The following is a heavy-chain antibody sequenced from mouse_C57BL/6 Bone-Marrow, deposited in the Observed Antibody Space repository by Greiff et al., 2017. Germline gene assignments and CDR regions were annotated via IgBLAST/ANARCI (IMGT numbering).Heavy chain of an antibody. D-gene: IGHD1-1*01. CDR3: ARKGLDYGNWYFDV. CDR1: GFSLTSYA. CDR2: IWTGGGT. J-gene: IGHJ1*03. Sequence: VMLVESGPGLVAPSQSLSITCTVSGFSLTSYAISWVRQPPGKGLEWLGVIWTGGGTTYNSALNSRLSISKDNSKSQVFLKMNSLRTDDTARDYCARKGLDYGNWYFDVWGTGTTVTVSS. V-gene: IGHV2-9-1*01.